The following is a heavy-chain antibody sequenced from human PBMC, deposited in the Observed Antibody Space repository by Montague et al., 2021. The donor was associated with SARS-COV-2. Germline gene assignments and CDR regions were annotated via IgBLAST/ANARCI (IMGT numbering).Heavy chain of an antibody. Sequence: SETLSLTCVVSGDSISTDNWWTWVRLPPGKGLGWVGEIYHTASKKYKPSLKSGVSMTVAKSWNQFSLRLTSVTAADTAFYYCVRHPLYDGLNGPPDFWDQGALVTVSS. CDR1: GDSISTDNW. V-gene: IGHV4-4*02. J-gene: IGHJ4*02. CDR3: VRHPLYDGLNGPPDF. CDR2: IYHTASK. D-gene: IGHD3-9*01.